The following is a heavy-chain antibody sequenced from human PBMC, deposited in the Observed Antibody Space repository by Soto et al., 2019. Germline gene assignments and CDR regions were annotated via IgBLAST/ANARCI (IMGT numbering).Heavy chain of an antibody. CDR3: AKVAVRYCSGGSCYSGFDY. CDR1: GFTFGSYS. Sequence: GGSLILSCAASGFTFGSYSMSRVRQAPGKGLEWVSAISGSGGSTYYADSVKGRFTISRDNSKNTLYLQMNSLRAEDTAVYYCAKVAVRYCSGGSCYSGFDYWGQGTLVTVSS. CDR2: ISGSGGST. D-gene: IGHD2-15*01. J-gene: IGHJ4*02. V-gene: IGHV3-23*01.